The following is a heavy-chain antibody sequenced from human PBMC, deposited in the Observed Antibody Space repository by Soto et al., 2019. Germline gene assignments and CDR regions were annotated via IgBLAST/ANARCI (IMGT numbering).Heavy chain of an antibody. CDR3: ARGFCSGGSCPTGRLYFDY. CDR2: ISSSSGYI. CDR1: GFTFSSYS. V-gene: IGHV3-21*06. J-gene: IGHJ4*02. Sequence: PGGSLRLSCAASGFTFSSYSMNWFRQAPGKGLEWVSSISSSSGYIYYADSVKGRFTISRDNAKSSLYLQMNSLRADDTAIYYCARGFCSGGSCPTGRLYFDYWGQGTLVTVSS. D-gene: IGHD2-15*01.